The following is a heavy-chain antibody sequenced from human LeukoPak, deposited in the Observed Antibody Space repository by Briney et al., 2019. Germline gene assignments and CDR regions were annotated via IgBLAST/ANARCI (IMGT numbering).Heavy chain of an antibody. CDR3: ARVPRLYYYDSSGYYLWFDP. Sequence: VASVTVSCKASGYTFTSYAMNWVRQAPGQGLEWMGWINTNTGNPTYAQGFTGRFVFSLDTSVSTAYLQISSLKAEDTAVYYCARVPRLYYYDSSGYYLWFDPWGQGTLVTVSS. CDR2: INTNTGNP. D-gene: IGHD3-22*01. V-gene: IGHV7-4-1*02. CDR1: GYTFTSYA. J-gene: IGHJ5*02.